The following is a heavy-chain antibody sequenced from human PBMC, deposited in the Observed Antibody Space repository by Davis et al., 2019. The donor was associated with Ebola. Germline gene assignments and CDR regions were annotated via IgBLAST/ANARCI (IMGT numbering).Heavy chain of an antibody. J-gene: IGHJ4*02. V-gene: IGHV3-23*01. CDR1: GFIFSNYD. CDR3: ARYCHYPDCSYFDC. D-gene: IGHD2-15*01. CDR2: VSGCGGST. Sequence: GVSLKLSCAASGFIFSNYDMSWVRPVPGKGLEWVSTVSGCGGSTHYSDSVRGRFSISRDNSKNTLYLQINSLRAEDTATYYCARYCHYPDCSYFDCWGQGTVVAVSS.